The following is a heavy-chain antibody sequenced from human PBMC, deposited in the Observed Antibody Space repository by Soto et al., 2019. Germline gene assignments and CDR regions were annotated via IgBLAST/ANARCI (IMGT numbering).Heavy chain of an antibody. J-gene: IGHJ6*02. D-gene: IGHD6-13*01. CDR1: GISFSGYN. Sequence: RGSLRLSCAASGISFSGYNMNWVRQAPGRGLQWVSSISSSSDYIHYADSVKGRFTIYRDNAKNSLYLQMDSLRAEDTAVYYCARDRPSRDSFYYGLDVWGQGTTVTVSS. CDR2: ISSSSDYI. CDR3: ARDRPSRDSFYYGLDV. V-gene: IGHV3-21*01.